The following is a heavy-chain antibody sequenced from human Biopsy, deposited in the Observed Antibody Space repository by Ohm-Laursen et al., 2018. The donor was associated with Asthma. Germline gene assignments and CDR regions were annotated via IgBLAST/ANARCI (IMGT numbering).Heavy chain of an antibody. Sequence: LSLTCAASGFTFGDYWMSWVRQVPGKGLEWVANIKHDGTEKNHVDSLKGRFTISRDNAKNSLYLQMNSLRAEDTAVYYCARTFHFWSPYHAEHYQLWGQGTLVTVSS. CDR2: IKHDGTEK. V-gene: IGHV3-7*01. CDR3: ARTFHFWSPYHAEHYQL. J-gene: IGHJ1*01. CDR1: GFTFGDYW. D-gene: IGHD3-3*02.